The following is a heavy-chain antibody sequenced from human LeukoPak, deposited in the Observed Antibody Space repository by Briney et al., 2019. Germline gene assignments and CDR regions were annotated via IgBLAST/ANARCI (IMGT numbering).Heavy chain of an antibody. CDR2: VDYSGST. J-gene: IGHJ4*02. CDR3: TRGYYDPFDR. V-gene: IGHV4-59*02. CDR1: GGSVSSSY. Sequence: KSSETLSLTCAVSGGSVSSSYWNWIRQPPAKGMEWIGNVDYSGSTTYNPSLSSRATMSLDTSNNQFSLKLRSVTASDTALYYCTRGYYDPFDRWGQGTLVTVSS. D-gene: IGHD3-22*01.